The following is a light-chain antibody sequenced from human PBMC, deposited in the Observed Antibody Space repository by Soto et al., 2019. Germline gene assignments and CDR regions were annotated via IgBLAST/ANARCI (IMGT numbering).Light chain of an antibody. CDR1: QSVSNH. CDR2: DAS. CDR3: QKSGT. V-gene: IGKV3-11*01. Sequence: EIVLTQSPATLSLSPGERATLSCRASQSVSNHLVWYQQKPGQAPRLLIYDASNRATTFPARFSGSGSGTDFTLTISSLEPEDFAVYYCQKSGTFGQGTRLEIK. J-gene: IGKJ5*01.